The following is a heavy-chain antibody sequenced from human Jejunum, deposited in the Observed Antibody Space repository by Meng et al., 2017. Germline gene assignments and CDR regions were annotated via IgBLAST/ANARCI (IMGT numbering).Heavy chain of an antibody. D-gene: IGHD3-22*01. CDR3: ASYHSGGSKN. Sequence: GGSLRLSCVASGFTFSSYGMHWVRQAPGKGLEWVAVIWDDGITIDYAGSVRGRFTISRDNSKNTLYLQMNSLRVDDTAVYYCASYHSGGSKNWGQGTLVTVSS. J-gene: IGHJ4*02. CDR1: GFTFSSYG. CDR2: IWDDGITI. V-gene: IGHV3-33*01.